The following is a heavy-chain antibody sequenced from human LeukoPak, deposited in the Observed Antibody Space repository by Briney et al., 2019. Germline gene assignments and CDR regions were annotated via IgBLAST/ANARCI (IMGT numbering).Heavy chain of an antibody. V-gene: IGHV3-49*03. CDR1: GFTFAAHS. CDR3: TRDRIQTDY. Sequence: GGSLRLSCTASGFTFAAHSMTWFRLAPGRGLEWVSFIRNKVAGGTAEYAASVRGRFTVSRDDSNSIVYLQMNNLKTEDTGVYYCTRDRIQTDYWGQGTLVTVSS. CDR2: IRNKVAGGTA. J-gene: IGHJ4*02.